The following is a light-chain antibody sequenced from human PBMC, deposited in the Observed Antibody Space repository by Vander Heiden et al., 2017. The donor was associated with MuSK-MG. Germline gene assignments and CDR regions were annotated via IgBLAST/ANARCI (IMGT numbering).Light chain of an antibody. Sequence: SALPQPASVSGSPGQSLTISSTGTRSDVGGYYYVSWYPPHPGKAPKPSVYDVSKRPAGGANRFSGSKSGTTASLTISGLQAEDEADYYCSSDTSSSTVVFGGGTKLTVL. J-gene: IGLJ2*01. CDR1: RSDVGGYYY. CDR2: DVS. CDR3: SSDTSSSTVV. V-gene: IGLV2-14*01.